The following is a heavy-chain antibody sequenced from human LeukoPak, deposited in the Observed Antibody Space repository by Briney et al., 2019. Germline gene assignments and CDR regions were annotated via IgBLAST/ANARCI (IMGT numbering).Heavy chain of an antibody. CDR2: IKQDGSEE. CDR3: ARHIDWKFDY. J-gene: IGHJ4*02. CDR1: GFTFSTYW. Sequence: GGSLRLSCAPSGFTFSTYWMTWVRQAPGKGLEWAANIKQDGSEEYYVDSVKGRFTISKDNAKNSLYLQMNSLRVEDTAVYYCARHIDWKFDYWGQGTLGTVSS. D-gene: IGHD1-1*01. V-gene: IGHV3-7*01.